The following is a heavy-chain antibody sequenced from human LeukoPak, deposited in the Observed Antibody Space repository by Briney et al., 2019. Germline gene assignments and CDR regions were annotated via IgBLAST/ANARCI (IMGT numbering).Heavy chain of an antibody. Sequence: PSQTLSLTCTVSGGSIRSAGYYWSWIRQHPGKGLEWIGYIYYSGSTYYNPSLKSRVTISADTSKNQFSLKLSSVTAADTAVYYCARDAEYYYGSGSYSSGIDVWGQGTTVTVSS. V-gene: IGHV4-31*03. CDR1: GGSIRSAGYY. CDR2: IYYSGST. D-gene: IGHD3-10*01. CDR3: ARDAEYYYGSGSYSSGIDV. J-gene: IGHJ6*02.